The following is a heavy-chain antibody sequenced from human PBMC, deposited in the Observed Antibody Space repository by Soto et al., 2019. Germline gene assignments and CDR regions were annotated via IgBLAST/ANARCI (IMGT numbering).Heavy chain of an antibody. Sequence: GGSLRLSCAASGFTFSSYAMSWVRQAPGKGLEWVSAISGSGGSTYYADSVKGRFTISRDNSKNTLYLQMNSLRAEDTAVYYCAKRLWAGYCSGDSCYSAAFDIWGQGTMVTV. CDR2: ISGSGGST. CDR3: AKRLWAGYCSGDSCYSAAFDI. CDR1: GFTFSSYA. V-gene: IGHV3-23*01. J-gene: IGHJ3*02. D-gene: IGHD2-15*01.